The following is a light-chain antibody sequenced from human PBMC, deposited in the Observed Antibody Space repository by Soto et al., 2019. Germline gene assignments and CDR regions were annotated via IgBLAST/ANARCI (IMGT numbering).Light chain of an antibody. Sequence: QAVVTQPPSASGTPGQRVTISCSGSSSNIGSNYVYWYQPLPGTAPKLLIYRNNQRPSGVPDRFSGSKSGTSASLAISGLRSEDEADYYCAAWDDSLSGVVFGGGTKLTV. CDR3: AAWDDSLSGVV. V-gene: IGLV1-47*01. J-gene: IGLJ2*01. CDR2: RNN. CDR1: SSNIGSNY.